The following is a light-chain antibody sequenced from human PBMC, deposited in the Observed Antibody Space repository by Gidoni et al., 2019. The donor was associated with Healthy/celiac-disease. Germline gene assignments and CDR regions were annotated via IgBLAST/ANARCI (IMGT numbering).Light chain of an antibody. CDR2: GAS. V-gene: IGKV3-20*01. CDR3: QQYGSSLSLT. CDR1: QSVSSSY. Sequence: IVLTQSPGTLSLSPGDRATLSCSASQSVSSSYLAWYQQKPGQAPRLLIYGASSRATGIPDRFSGSGSGTDFTLTISRLEPEDFAVYYCQQYGSSLSLTFGGGTKVEIK. J-gene: IGKJ4*01.